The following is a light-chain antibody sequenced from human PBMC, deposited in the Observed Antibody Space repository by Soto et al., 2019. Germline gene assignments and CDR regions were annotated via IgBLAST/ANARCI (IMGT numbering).Light chain of an antibody. Sequence: EIVVTQSPATLSVSPGERATLSCRASQSVSNNYLAWYQQKPGQAPRLLIYGASNRASGIPDRFSGSGSGTDFTLTISRLEPGDFAVYYCLHYGGSPLTFGQGTRLEIK. V-gene: IGKV3-20*01. CDR3: LHYGGSPLT. J-gene: IGKJ5*01. CDR1: QSVSNNY. CDR2: GAS.